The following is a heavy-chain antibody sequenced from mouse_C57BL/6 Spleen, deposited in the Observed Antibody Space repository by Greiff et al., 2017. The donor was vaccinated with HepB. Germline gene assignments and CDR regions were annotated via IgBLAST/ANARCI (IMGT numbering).Heavy chain of an antibody. V-gene: IGHV3-6*01. J-gene: IGHJ2*01. CDR3: ARERFITTVGYFDY. Sequence: EVQLVESGPGLVKPSQSLSLTCSVTGYSITSGYYWNWIRQFPGNKLEWMGYISYDGSNNYNPSLKNRISITRDTSKNQFFLKLNSVTTEDTATYYCARERFITTVGYFDYWGQGTTLTVSS. D-gene: IGHD1-1*01. CDR2: ISYDGSN. CDR1: GYSITSGYY.